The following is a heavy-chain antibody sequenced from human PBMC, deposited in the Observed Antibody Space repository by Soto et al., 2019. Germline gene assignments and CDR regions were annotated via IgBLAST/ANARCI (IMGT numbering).Heavy chain of an antibody. CDR2: INPNSGGT. J-gene: IGHJ5*02. CDR1: GYTFTDYH. CDR3: AKDKFGNNWSLDP. V-gene: IGHV1-2*02. Sequence: ASVKVSCKASGYTFTDYHMHWVRQAPGQGPEWMGWINPNSGGTNAAPKFQGRVTMTRDTSIATAYMELSRLTSDDTAVYYCAKDKFGNNWSLDPWGQGPLVTVYS. D-gene: IGHD1-20*01.